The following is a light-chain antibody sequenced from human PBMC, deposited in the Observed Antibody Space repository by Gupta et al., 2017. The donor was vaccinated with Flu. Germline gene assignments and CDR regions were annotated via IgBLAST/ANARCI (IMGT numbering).Light chain of an antibody. CDR1: QGISSH. CDR2: HAS. Sequence: DIQLTQSPSFLSASVGDRVTITCRASQGISSHLAWYQQKPGKAPKLLIYHASTLQGGVPSRFSGSGSGTEFTLTISSLQPEDFATYYCQELNNDPPFTFGPGTKVDVK. V-gene: IGKV1-9*01. CDR3: QELNNDPPFT. J-gene: IGKJ3*01.